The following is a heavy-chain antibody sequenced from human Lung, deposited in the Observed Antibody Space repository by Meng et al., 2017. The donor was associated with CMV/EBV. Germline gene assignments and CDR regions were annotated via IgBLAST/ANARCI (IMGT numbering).Heavy chain of an antibody. CDR3: ARDRSSDWFDP. Sequence: CTVSGGSISSGGYYWTWIRQHPGKGLEWIGYIYYSGSTYYNPSLKSRVTISVDTSKNQFSLKLSSVTAADTAVYYCARDRSSDWFDPWGQGTLVTVS. D-gene: IGHD3-10*01. V-gene: IGHV4-31*03. CDR2: IYYSGST. J-gene: IGHJ5*02. CDR1: GGSISSGGYY.